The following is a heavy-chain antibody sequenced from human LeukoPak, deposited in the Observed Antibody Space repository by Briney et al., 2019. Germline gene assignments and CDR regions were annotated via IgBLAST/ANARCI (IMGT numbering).Heavy chain of an antibody. D-gene: IGHD6-13*01. J-gene: IGHJ4*02. V-gene: IGHV1-18*01. CDR1: GYTFTSCG. CDR3: ARSGYSSSWSPYYFDY. Sequence: ASVKVSCKASGYTFTSCGISWVRQAPGQGLEWMGWISAYNGNTNYAQKLQGRVTMTTDTSTSTAYMELRSLRSDDTAVYYCARSGYSSSWSPYYFDYWGQGTLVTVSS. CDR2: ISAYNGNT.